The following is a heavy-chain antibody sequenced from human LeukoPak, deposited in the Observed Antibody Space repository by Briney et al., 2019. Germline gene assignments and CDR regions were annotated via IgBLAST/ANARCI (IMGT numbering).Heavy chain of an antibody. CDR3: ARARSPTLGYFDL. CDR1: GFTVSSNY. CDR2: ISYDGSTK. J-gene: IGHJ2*01. Sequence: GGSLRLSCAASGFTVSSNYMSWVRQAPGKGLEWVAFISYDGSTKTYADSVKGLFTTSRDISLHLQMNSLRAEDTAVYYCARARSPTLGYFDLWGRGTLVTVSS. D-gene: IGHD1-26*01. V-gene: IGHV3-30*03.